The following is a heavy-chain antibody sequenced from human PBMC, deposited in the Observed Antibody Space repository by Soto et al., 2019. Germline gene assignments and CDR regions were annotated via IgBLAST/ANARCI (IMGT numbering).Heavy chain of an antibody. CDR2: IVPVFPSV. Sequence: GASVKVSCKASGGAFNNYAIYGVLQAPLQCLEWLGTIVPVFPSVYYAPRFQGRLTITADGSTDTVYMMLTSLKSEDTAVYYCARGPSGNNFDYWGQGTLVTVSS. V-gene: IGHV1-69*13. J-gene: IGHJ4*02. CDR3: ARGPSGNNFDY. CDR1: GGAFNNYA. D-gene: IGHD6-13*01.